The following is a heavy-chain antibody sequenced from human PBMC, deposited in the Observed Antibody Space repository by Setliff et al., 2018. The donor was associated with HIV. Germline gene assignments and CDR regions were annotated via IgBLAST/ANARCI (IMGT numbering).Heavy chain of an antibody. D-gene: IGHD2-15*01. J-gene: IGHJ3*02. V-gene: IGHV1-2*06. CDR1: GYTFTGYY. Sequence: ASVKVSCKASGYTFTGYYINWVRRAPGQGLKWMGRINPNSGDTNYTQSFQGRVTMTRDRSINTAYLELSSLKSDDTAVYYCARDKDGFDIWGQGTMVTVSS. CDR3: ARDKDGFDI. CDR2: INPNSGDT.